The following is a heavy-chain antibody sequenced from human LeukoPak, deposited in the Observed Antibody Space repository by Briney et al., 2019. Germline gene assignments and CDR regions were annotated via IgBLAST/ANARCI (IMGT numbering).Heavy chain of an antibody. Sequence: SETLSLTCTVSGGSISSGDYYWSWIRQPPGKGLEWIGYIYYSGGTYYNPSLKSRVTISVDTSKNQFSLKLSSVTAADTAVYYCARVELWPYYDSSGYIDYWGQGTLVTVSS. CDR1: GGSISSGDYY. J-gene: IGHJ4*02. CDR2: IYYSGGT. D-gene: IGHD3-22*01. CDR3: ARVELWPYYDSSGYIDY. V-gene: IGHV4-30-4*08.